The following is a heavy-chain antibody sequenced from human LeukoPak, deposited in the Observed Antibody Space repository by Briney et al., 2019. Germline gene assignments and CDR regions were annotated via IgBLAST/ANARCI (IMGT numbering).Heavy chain of an antibody. J-gene: IGHJ4*02. V-gene: IGHV3-23*01. CDR3: ARSPLIRESYGDKIVKFDY. D-gene: IGHD4-17*01. Sequence: PGGSLRLSCAASGFVFSNYAMSWVRQAPGRGLEWVSTISGRADSTYSADSVRGRFTIHRDSYKNTLSLQMDSLRAEDTAVYHCARSPLIRESYGDKIVKFDYWGQGTLVTVSS. CDR2: ISGRADST. CDR1: GFVFSNYA.